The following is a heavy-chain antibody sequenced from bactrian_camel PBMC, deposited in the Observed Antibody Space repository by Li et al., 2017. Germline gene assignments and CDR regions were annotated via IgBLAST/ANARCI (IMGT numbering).Heavy chain of an antibody. D-gene: IGHD2*01. CDR3: ARDVVGSWSYGGY. J-gene: IGHJ6*01. CDR2: IDSGGSTT. Sequence: HVQLVESGGDLVRPGGSLRLSCAASGFIFSNYWVYWVRQAPGKGREWVASIDSGGSTTYYADSVKGRFTASRDNAQNTVYLQMNSLKPDDTAVYYCARDVVGSWSYGGYWGQGTQVTVS. V-gene: IGHV3S1*01. CDR1: GFIFSNYW.